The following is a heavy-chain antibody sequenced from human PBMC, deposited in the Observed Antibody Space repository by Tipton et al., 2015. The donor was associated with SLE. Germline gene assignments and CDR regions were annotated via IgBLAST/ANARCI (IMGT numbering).Heavy chain of an antibody. V-gene: IGHV4-59*08. J-gene: IGHJ4*02. CDR3: AXLTXYDSTGRFDQ. D-gene: IGHD3-16*01. CDR2: ISYWGGT. Sequence: TLSLTCSVSGGSISSNYWIWIRQPPGKGLGWIXYISYWGGTNYNPSLKSRVTMAVDTXTKQFSLKLSSVTAADPXIYFCAXLTXYDSTGRFDQWGQGTVVTVSS. CDR1: GGSISSNY.